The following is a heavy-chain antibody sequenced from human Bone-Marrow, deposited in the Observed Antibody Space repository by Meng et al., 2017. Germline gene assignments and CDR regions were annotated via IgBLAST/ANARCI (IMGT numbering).Heavy chain of an antibody. CDR1: GGTFISYA. CDR3: ARESRDIAVAGVY. CDR2: IIPIFGTA. Sequence: QGQTVQGGAEGKKARSAVMVSCKASGGTFISYAISWVRQAPGQGLEWMGGIIPIFGTANYAQKFQGRVTITADESTSTAYMELSSLRSEDTAVYYCARESRDIAVAGVYWGQGTLVTVSS. D-gene: IGHD6-19*01. V-gene: IGHV1-69*01. J-gene: IGHJ4*02.